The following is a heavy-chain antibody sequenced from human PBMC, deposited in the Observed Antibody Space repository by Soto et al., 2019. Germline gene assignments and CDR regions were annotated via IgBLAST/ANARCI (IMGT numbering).Heavy chain of an antibody. V-gene: IGHV1-69*06. CDR2: IIPIFGTA. D-gene: IGHD6-13*01. Sequence: SVKVSCKASGGTFSSYAISWVRQAPGQGLEWMGGIIPIFGTANYAQKFQGRVTITADKSTSTAYMELSSLRSEDTAVYYCASRGYSSSWYGPYYGMDVWGQGTTVTVSS. CDR1: GGTFSSYA. CDR3: ASRGYSSSWYGPYYGMDV. J-gene: IGHJ6*02.